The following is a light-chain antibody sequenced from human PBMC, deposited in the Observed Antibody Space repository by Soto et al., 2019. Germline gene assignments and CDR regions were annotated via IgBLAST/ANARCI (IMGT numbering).Light chain of an antibody. Sequence: SVLTQPPSVSGAPGQRVTISCTGSSSNIGAGYDVHWYQQLPGTAPKLLIYGNSNRPSGVPDRFSGSKSGTSASLAITGLQAEEEADYYCQSYDSSLSGYVFGTGTKVTVL. CDR3: QSYDSSLSGYV. CDR1: SSNIGAGYD. CDR2: GNS. V-gene: IGLV1-40*01. J-gene: IGLJ1*01.